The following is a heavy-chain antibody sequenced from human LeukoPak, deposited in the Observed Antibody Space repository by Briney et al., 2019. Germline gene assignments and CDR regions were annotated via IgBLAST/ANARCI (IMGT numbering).Heavy chain of an antibody. D-gene: IGHD4-11*01. V-gene: IGHV3-30*18. CDR2: ISYDGNID. CDR1: GFTFKNFG. J-gene: IGHJ4*02. Sequence: PGRSLRLSCSASGFTFKNFGMLWVRQAPGKGLEWVAVISYDGNIDYYADSVRGRFTISRDNSKKTLYLHMNSLRTEDTAVYYCAKGAADYQDYYFDSWGQGTLVTVSS. CDR3: AKGAADYQDYYFDS.